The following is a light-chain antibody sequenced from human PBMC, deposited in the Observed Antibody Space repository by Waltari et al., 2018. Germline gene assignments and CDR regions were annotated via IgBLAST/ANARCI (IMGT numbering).Light chain of an antibody. CDR3: AAWDASLNGWV. CDR1: RSNIGSNS. CDR2: SNK. Sequence: QSVLTQPPSASGTPGQRVAISCSGTRSNIGSNSVHWYQQLPGTAPKLLTHSNKQRPSGDPDRFSGSKSGTSASLAISGLQSEDEAHYYWAAWDASLNGWVFGGGTKLTVL. V-gene: IGLV1-44*01. J-gene: IGLJ3*02.